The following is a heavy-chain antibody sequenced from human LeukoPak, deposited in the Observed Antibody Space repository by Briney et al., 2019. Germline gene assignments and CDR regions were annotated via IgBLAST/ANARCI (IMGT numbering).Heavy chain of an antibody. Sequence: PRGSLRLSCAASGFTFSSYSMNWVRQAPGKGLEWVSSTSSSSSYIYYADSVKGRFTISRDNAKNSLYLQMNSLRAEDTAVYYCARDGLSDAFDIWGQGTMVTVSS. CDR1: GFTFSSYS. D-gene: IGHD3/OR15-3a*01. J-gene: IGHJ3*02. CDR2: TSSSSSYI. V-gene: IGHV3-21*01. CDR3: ARDGLSDAFDI.